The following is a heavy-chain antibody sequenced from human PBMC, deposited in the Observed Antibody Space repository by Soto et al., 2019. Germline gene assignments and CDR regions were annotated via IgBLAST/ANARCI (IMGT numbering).Heavy chain of an antibody. CDR1: GYSFTSYW. CDR3: ARGVGGYCISTSCDAFDI. V-gene: IGHV5-51*01. CDR2: IYPGDSDT. Sequence: GESLKISCKGSGYSFTSYWIGWVRQMPGKGLEWMGIIYPGDSDTRYSPSFQGQVTISADKSISTAYLQWSSLKASDTAMYYCARGVGGYCISTSCDAFDIWGQGTMVTVSS. D-gene: IGHD2-2*01. J-gene: IGHJ3*02.